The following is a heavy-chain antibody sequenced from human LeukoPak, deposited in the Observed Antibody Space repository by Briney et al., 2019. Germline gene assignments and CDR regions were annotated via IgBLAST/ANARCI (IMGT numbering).Heavy chain of an antibody. CDR2: IYTSGST. CDR3: ARGPDYGGNPNWFDP. J-gene: IGHJ5*02. D-gene: IGHD4-23*01. Sequence: SETLSLTCTVPGGSISSYYWSWIRQPAGKGLEWIGRIYTSGSTNYNPSLKSRVTMSVDTSKNQFSLKLSSVTAADTAVYYCARGPDYGGNPNWFDPWGQGTLVTVSS. CDR1: GGSISSYY. V-gene: IGHV4-4*07.